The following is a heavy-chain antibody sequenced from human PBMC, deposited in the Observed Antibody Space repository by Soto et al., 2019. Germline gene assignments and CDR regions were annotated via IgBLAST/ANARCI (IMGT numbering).Heavy chain of an antibody. D-gene: IGHD6-19*01. V-gene: IGHV3-23*01. CDR2: ISSSGGIT. Sequence: VQLLESGGNLVQPGVSLRHSCAASGFTFGNYVMSWVRQAPGKGLEWVSGISSSGGITYYADSVQGRFTISRDNSKNTLYLQMNSLRSEDTAIYYCAKGWLVRGGQFDYWGQGTLVTVSS. CDR1: GFTFGNYV. CDR3: AKGWLVRGGQFDY. J-gene: IGHJ4*02.